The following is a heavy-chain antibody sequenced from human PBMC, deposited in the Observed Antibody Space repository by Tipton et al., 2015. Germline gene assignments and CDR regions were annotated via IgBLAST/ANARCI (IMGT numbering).Heavy chain of an antibody. D-gene: IGHD4-23*01. CDR3: ARARGRHGGLFDS. J-gene: IGHJ4*02. CDR2: INHSGST. Sequence: TLSLTCTVYGGSFSGYYWSWIRQPPGKGLEWIGEINHSGSTNYNPSLKSRVTISVDTSKNQFSLEMRSVTATDTAVYYCARARGRHGGLFDSWGQGILVTVSS. V-gene: IGHV4-34*01. CDR1: GGSFSGYY.